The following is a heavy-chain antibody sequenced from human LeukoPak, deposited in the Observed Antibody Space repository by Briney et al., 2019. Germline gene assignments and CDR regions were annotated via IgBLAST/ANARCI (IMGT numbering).Heavy chain of an antibody. J-gene: IGHJ4*02. Sequence: GGSLRLSCAASGFTLSSYWMSWVRQAPGKGLEWVANIKRDGSEKYYVDSVKGRFTISRDNAKNSLYLQMNSLRVEDTAVYYCVRDDGATKPYWGQGTLVTVSS. CDR3: VRDDGATKPY. V-gene: IGHV3-7*01. D-gene: IGHD1-26*01. CDR1: GFTLSSYW. CDR2: IKRDGSEK.